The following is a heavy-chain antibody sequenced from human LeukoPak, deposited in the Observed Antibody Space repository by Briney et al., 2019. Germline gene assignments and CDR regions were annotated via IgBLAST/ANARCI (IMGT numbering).Heavy chain of an antibody. CDR3: ASSSPQYFDTSGYPLLFDY. CDR2: INHSGST. CDR1: GGSFSGYY. V-gene: IGHV4-34*01. Sequence: PSETLSLTCAVYGGSFSGYYWSWIRQPPGKGLEWIGEINHSGSTNYNPSLKSRVTISVDTSKNHFSLKLSSVTAADTAVYYCASSSPQYFDTSGYPLLFDYWGQGTLVTVSS. D-gene: IGHD3-22*01. J-gene: IGHJ4*02.